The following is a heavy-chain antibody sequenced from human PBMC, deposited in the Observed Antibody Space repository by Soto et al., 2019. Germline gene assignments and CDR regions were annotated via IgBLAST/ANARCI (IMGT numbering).Heavy chain of an antibody. V-gene: IGHV1-69*02. CDR1: GGTFSSYT. CDR2: IIPILGIA. J-gene: IGHJ6*03. Sequence: SVKVSCKASGGTFSSYTISWVRQAPGQGLEWMGRIIPILGIANYAQKFQGRVTITADKSTSTAYMELSSLRSEDTAVYYCATLYGDENYYYYYVDVWGKGTTVTVSS. D-gene: IGHD4-17*01. CDR3: ATLYGDENYYYYYVDV.